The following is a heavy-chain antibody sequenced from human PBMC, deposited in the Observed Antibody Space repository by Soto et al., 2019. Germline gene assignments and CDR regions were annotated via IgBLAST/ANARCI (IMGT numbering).Heavy chain of an antibody. V-gene: IGHV4-34*01. J-gene: IGHJ6*02. Sequence: PSETLSLTCAVYGGSFSGYYWSWIRQPPGKGLEWIGEINHSGSTNYNPSLKSRVTISVDTSKNQFSLKLSSVTAADTAVYYCARGRHYDILTGYFLYYYYGMDVWGQGTTVTVSS. CDR2: INHSGST. CDR3: ARGRHYDILTGYFLYYYYGMDV. CDR1: GGSFSGYY. D-gene: IGHD3-9*01.